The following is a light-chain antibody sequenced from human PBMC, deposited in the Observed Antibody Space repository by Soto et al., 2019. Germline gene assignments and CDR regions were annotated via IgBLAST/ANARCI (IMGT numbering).Light chain of an antibody. V-gene: IGKV4-1*01. CDR2: WAS. CDR1: QSVLDSSKKKSF. Sequence: DIVMTQSPDSLAVSLGERATINCKSSQSVLDSSKKKSFLAWYRQKPGQPPKLLIYWASARESGVPDRFSGSGSGTDFTLTISSLQAEDVAVYYCQQYYTTPLTFGGGTKVEIK. CDR3: QQYYTTPLT. J-gene: IGKJ4*01.